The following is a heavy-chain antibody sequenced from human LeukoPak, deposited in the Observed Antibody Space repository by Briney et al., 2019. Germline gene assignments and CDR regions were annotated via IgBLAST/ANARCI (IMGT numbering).Heavy chain of an antibody. CDR3: ARASAAWHYAFDL. CDR2: MYPGDSDT. CDR1: GYSFTSYW. Sequence: GESLKISCKGSGYSFTSYWIGWVRQMPGKGLECMGFMYPGDSDTRYSPSFQGQVTISADRSISTAYLQWSGLKASDTAIYYCARASAAWHYAFDLWGRGTMVTVSS. V-gene: IGHV5-51*01. J-gene: IGHJ3*01. D-gene: IGHD3-3*02.